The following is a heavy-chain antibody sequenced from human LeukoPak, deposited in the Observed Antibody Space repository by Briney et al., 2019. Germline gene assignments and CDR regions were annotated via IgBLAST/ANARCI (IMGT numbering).Heavy chain of an antibody. CDR3: ASPLRGITIFGVVTPLYYYYMDV. J-gene: IGHJ6*03. V-gene: IGHV1-69*13. CDR2: IIPIFGTA. D-gene: IGHD3-3*01. Sequence: GASVKVSCKASGGTFSSYAISWVRQAPGQGLEWMGGIIPIFGTANYAQKFQGRVTITADESTSTAYMELSSLRSEDTAVYYCASPLRGITIFGVVTPLYYYYMDVWGKGTTVTVSS. CDR1: GGTFSSYA.